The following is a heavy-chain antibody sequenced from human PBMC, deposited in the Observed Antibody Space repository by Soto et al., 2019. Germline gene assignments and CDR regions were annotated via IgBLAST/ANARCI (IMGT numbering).Heavy chain of an antibody. CDR3: LRASWNYYYYGMDI. V-gene: IGHV3-73*01. CDR1: GFTFSDSA. CDR2: IRSKALSYAT. D-gene: IGHD1-1*01. Sequence: GGSLRLSCAASGFTFSDSAMHWVCQASGKGLEWVGRIRSKALSYATAYAASVQGRFTISRDDSENTAYLQMNSLKTEDTAVYYCLRASWNYYYYGMDIWGQGTTVTVS. J-gene: IGHJ6*02.